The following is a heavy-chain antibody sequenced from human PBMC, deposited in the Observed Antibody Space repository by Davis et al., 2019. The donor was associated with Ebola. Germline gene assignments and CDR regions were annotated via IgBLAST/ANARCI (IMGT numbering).Heavy chain of an antibody. J-gene: IGHJ3*01. V-gene: IGHV3-43*02. CDR1: GFTFDQYA. Sequence: GESLKISCAASGFTFDQYAMYWVRQRPGKGLEWVSLISGDGDHTYYADSVRGRLTISRDDSKNTLYLQMTSLSAADTAVYYCAKHLWAGHNSENDAFDFWGQGTLVTVSA. CDR2: ISGDGDHT. D-gene: IGHD5-24*01. CDR3: AKHLWAGHNSENDAFDF.